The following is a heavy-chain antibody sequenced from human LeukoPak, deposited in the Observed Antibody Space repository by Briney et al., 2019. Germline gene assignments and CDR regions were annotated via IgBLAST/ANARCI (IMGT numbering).Heavy chain of an antibody. CDR2: IIPILGIA. CDR1: GGTLSSYA. V-gene: IGHV1-69*04. D-gene: IGHD2-2*01. Sequence: SVKVSCKASGGTLSSYAISWVRQAPGQGLEWMGRIIPILGIANYAQKFQGRVTITADKSTSTAYMELSSLRSEDTAVYYCARVAMTEFGGIDYWGQGTLVTVSS. J-gene: IGHJ4*02. CDR3: ARVAMTEFGGIDY.